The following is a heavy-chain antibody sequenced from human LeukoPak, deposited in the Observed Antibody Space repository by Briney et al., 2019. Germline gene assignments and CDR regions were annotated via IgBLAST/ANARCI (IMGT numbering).Heavy chain of an antibody. V-gene: IGHV1-2*06. J-gene: IGHJ4*02. D-gene: IGHD3-10*01. CDR1: GYSFSDYS. CDR3: ARGGSGSGYLYYFDY. Sequence: ASVKVSCKASGYSFSDYSMHSLRQAPGQGLEWMGRINPNSGGTSYAQNFQGRVSMTRDTSISTTYMELNGLTSDDTAVYYCARGGSGSGYLYYFDYWGQGTLVSVSP. CDR2: INPNSGGT.